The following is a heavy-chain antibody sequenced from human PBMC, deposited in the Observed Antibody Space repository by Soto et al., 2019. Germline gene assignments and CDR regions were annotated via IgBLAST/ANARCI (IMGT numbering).Heavy chain of an antibody. V-gene: IGHV4-59*06. D-gene: IGHD7-27*01. CDR2: IYYDGST. CDR1: GFTFRSSW. Sequence: VQLVESGGGLVQPGGSLRLSCAASGFTFRSSWMSWVRLPPGKDLEWIGYIYYDGSTYYNPSLQTRINISADTSKNQFSLNLSSVTAADTAVYYCASFSHWANPFDYWGQGTLVTVSS. J-gene: IGHJ4*02. CDR3: ASFSHWANPFDY.